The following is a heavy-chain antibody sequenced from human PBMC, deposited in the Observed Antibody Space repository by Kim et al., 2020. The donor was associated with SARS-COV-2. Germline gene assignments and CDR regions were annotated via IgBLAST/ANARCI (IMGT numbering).Heavy chain of an antibody. CDR1: GYTFTSYG. D-gene: IGHD6-13*01. CDR3: ARVSDRWGAAAGTWYFDY. CDR2: ISAYNGNT. Sequence: ASVKVSCKASGYTFTSYGISWVRQAPGQGLEWMGWISAYNGNTNYAQKLQGRVTMTTDTSTSTAYMELRSLRSDDTAVYYCARVSDRWGAAAGTWYFDYWGQGTLVTVSS. J-gene: IGHJ4*02. V-gene: IGHV1-18*01.